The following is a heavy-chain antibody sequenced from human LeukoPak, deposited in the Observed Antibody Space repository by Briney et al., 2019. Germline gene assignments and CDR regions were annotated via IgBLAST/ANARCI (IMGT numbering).Heavy chain of an antibody. CDR1: GFTFTDYY. D-gene: IGHD3-10*01. Sequence: GGSLRLSCAASGFTFTDYYMSGVRQAPGKGLEWVSYISNGGDIIRYADSVKGRFTVSRDNTRNSLFLQMNRLRAEETAIYYCTREDFNYASGQWDQGSLVTVSS. CDR3: TREDFNYASGQ. CDR2: ISNGGDII. J-gene: IGHJ4*02. V-gene: IGHV3-11*04.